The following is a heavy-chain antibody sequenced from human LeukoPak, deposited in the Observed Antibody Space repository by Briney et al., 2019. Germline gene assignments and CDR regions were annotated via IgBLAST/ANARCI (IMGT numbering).Heavy chain of an antibody. CDR2: ISSSSSYI. J-gene: IGHJ4*02. V-gene: IGHV3-21*01. Sequence: PGGSLRLSCAASGFTFSSYSMNWVRQAPGKGLEWVSSISSSSSYIYYADSVKGRSTISRDNAKNSLYLQMNSLRAEDTAVYYCARDPTYYYDSSGYQMGGYWGQGTLVTVSS. D-gene: IGHD3-22*01. CDR1: GFTFSSYS. CDR3: ARDPTYYYDSSGYQMGGY.